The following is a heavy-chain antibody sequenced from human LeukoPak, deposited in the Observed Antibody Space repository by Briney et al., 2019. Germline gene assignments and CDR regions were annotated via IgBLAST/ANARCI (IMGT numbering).Heavy chain of an antibody. V-gene: IGHV3-74*01. CDR3: ARGYFDY. Sequence: XAPXXGLVWVSRINSDGSSTSYADSVKGRFTISRDNAKNTLYLQMNSLRAEDTAVYYCARGYFDYWGQGTLVTVSS. CDR2: INSDGSST. J-gene: IGHJ4*02. D-gene: IGHD2-15*01.